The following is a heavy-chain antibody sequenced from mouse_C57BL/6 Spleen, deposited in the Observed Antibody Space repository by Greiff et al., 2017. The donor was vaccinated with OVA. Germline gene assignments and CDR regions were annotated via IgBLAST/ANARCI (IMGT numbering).Heavy chain of an antibody. CDR1: GFTFSSYT. CDR2: ISGGGGNT. D-gene: IGHD2-4*01. J-gene: IGHJ3*01. CDR3: ARQGDYEAWFAY. Sequence: EVQLVESGGGLVKPGGSLKLSCAASGFTFSSYTMSWVRQTPEKRLEWVATISGGGGNTYYPDSVKGRFTISRDNAKNTLYLQMSSLRSEDTALYYCARQGDYEAWFAYWGQGTLVTVSA. V-gene: IGHV5-9*01.